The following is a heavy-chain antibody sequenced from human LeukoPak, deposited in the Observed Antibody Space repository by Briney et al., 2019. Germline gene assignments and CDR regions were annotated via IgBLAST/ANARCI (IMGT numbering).Heavy chain of an antibody. CDR2: IYYSGST. CDR1: GGSISSYY. CDR3: AKEYCSSTSCYSNWFDP. D-gene: IGHD2-2*02. V-gene: IGHV4-59*12. Sequence: PSETLSLTCTVSGGSISSYYWSWIRQPPGKGLEWIGYIYYSGSTNYNPSLKSRVTISVDTSKNQFSLKLSSVTAADTAVYYCAKEYCSSTSCYSNWFDPWGQGTLVTVSS. J-gene: IGHJ5*02.